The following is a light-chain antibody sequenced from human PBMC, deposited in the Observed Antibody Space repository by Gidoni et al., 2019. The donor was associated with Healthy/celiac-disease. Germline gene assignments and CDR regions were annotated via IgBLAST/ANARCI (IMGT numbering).Light chain of an antibody. CDR2: GAS. V-gene: IGKV3-20*01. Sequence: EIVLTQSPGTLSLSPRERATLSCRASQSVSSSYLAWYQQKPGQAPRLLIYGASSRATGIPDRFSGSGSGTDFTLTISRLEPEDFAVYYCQQYGSSPTFGQXTKVEIK. CDR3: QQYGSSPT. J-gene: IGKJ1*01. CDR1: QSVSSSY.